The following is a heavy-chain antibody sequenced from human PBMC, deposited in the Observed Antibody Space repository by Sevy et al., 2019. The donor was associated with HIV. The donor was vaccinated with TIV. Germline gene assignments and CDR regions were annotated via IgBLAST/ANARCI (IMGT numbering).Heavy chain of an antibody. D-gene: IGHD6-13*01. J-gene: IGHJ5*02. CDR2: IKEDGSEK. V-gene: IGHV3-7*01. Sequence: GGSLRLSCAASGFTFSNYWMNWVRQAPGKGLEWVANIKEDGSEKNYVDSVKGRFTISRDNAKNSLFLQMNSLRAEDTAVYYCARAVDSSSWLPYNWFDPWGQGTPVTVSS. CDR3: ARAVDSSSWLPYNWFDP. CDR1: GFTFSNYW.